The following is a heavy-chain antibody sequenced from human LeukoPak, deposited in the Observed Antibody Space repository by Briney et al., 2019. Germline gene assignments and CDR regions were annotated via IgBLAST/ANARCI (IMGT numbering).Heavy chain of an antibody. CDR1: GFIFSSHW. CDR2: IKEDGSEK. D-gene: IGHD2-8*01. Sequence: GGSLRLSCAASGFIFSSHWMSWVRQAPGKGLEWVASIKEDGSEKSYMGSVKGRFTISRDNAKNSLYLQMNSLRAEDTAVYYCARDRGMVDVWGKGATVTVSS. CDR3: ARDRGMVDV. J-gene: IGHJ6*04. V-gene: IGHV3-7*01.